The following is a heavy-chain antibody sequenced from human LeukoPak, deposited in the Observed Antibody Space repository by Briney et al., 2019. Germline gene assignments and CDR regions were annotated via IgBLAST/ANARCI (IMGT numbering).Heavy chain of an antibody. Sequence: SETLSLTCAVYGGSFSGYYWSWIRQPPGKGLEWIGYIYYSGSTYYNPSLKSRVTISVDTSKNQFSLKLSSVTAADTAVYYCARVTTYWFDPWGQGTLVTVSS. J-gene: IGHJ5*02. D-gene: IGHD4-11*01. CDR3: ARVTTYWFDP. V-gene: IGHV4-34*09. CDR1: GGSFSGYY. CDR2: IYYSGST.